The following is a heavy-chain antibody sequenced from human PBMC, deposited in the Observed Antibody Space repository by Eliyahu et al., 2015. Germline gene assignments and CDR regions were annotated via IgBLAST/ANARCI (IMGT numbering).Heavy chain of an antibody. CDR1: GFTFDSYA. Sequence: EVKLLESGGDLVQPGGSLRLSCAASGFTFDSYALGWVRQAPGKGLEWVSSIRASGGNSYYADSVKGRFTIARDSSRNTLFLQMNNLRAEDTAVYYCGKHLWDYGGYSFDFWGQGTLVTVSS. CDR3: GKHLWDYGGYSFDF. CDR2: IRASGGNS. J-gene: IGHJ4*02. V-gene: IGHV3-23*01. D-gene: IGHD4-23*01.